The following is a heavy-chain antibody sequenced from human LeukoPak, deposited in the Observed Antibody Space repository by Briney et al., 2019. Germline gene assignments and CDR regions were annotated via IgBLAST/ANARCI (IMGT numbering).Heavy chain of an antibody. J-gene: IGHJ2*01. D-gene: IGHD1-26*01. CDR1: GFTFSTYW. V-gene: IGHV3-7*03. CDR3: AKSGTVGATRFDWYFDL. CDR2: INQHGSEI. Sequence: QSGGSLRLSCAASGFTFSTYWMGWVRQAPGKGLEWVANINQHGSEIYYVDSVKGRFTISRDNSKNTLYLQVNSLRSEDTATYFCAKSGTVGATRFDWYFDLWGRGTQVTVSS.